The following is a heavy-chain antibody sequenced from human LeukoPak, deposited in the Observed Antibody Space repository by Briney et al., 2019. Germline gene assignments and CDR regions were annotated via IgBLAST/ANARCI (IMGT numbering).Heavy chain of an antibody. CDR3: ARERGVGSGWYKSHYYYYYGMDV. D-gene: IGHD6-19*01. V-gene: IGHV3-23*01. CDR1: GFTFSSYA. CDR2: ISGSGGST. J-gene: IGHJ6*02. Sequence: SGGSLRLSCAASGFTFSSYAMSWVRQAPGKGLEWVSAISGSGGSTYYADSVKGRFTISRDNSKNTLYLQMNSLRAEDTAVYYCARERGVGSGWYKSHYYYYYGMDVWGQGTTVTVSS.